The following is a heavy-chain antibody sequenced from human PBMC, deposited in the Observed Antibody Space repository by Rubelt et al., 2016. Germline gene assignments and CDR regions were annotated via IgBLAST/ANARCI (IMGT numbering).Heavy chain of an antibody. D-gene: IGHD3-16*01. CDR3: ARDLGAGSFDY. V-gene: IGHV3-7*03. Sequence: YYVDSAKGRFTISRDDSENSLYLQMNSLRVEDTAVYYCARDLGAGSFDYWGQGTLVTVSS. J-gene: IGHJ4*02.